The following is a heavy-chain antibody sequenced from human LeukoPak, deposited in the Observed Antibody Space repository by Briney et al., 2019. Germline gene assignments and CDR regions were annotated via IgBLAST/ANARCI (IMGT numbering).Heavy chain of an antibody. CDR3: ARRLVGGGVDY. CDR2: ISAYNGNT. CDR1: GYTFTSYG. V-gene: IGHV1-18*04. Sequence: ASVKVSCKASGYTFTSYGISWVRQAPGQGLEGMGWISAYNGNTNYAQKLQGRVTMTTDISTSTAYMELRSLRSDDTAVYYCARRLVGGGVDYWGQGTLVTVSS. D-gene: IGHD2-21*01. J-gene: IGHJ4*02.